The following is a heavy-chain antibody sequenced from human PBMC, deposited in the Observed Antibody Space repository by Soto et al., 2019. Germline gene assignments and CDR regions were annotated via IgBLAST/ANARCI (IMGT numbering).Heavy chain of an antibody. CDR3: TTLNYGVDV. V-gene: IGHV3-15*01. Sequence: EVQLVESGGGLVKPGGSLRLSCAASGFSFSNAWMSWVRQLPGKGLEGVGHIKSKTDGVTADYAAPVKGRFTISRDDSKNTLYLQMNSLKTEDTAMFYCTTLNYGVDVWGQGTTVTGSS. CDR1: GFSFSNAW. CDR2: IKSKTDGVTA. J-gene: IGHJ6*02.